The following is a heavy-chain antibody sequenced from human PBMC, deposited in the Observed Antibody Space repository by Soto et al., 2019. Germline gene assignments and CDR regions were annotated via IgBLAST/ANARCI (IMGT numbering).Heavy chain of an antibody. J-gene: IGHJ3*02. V-gene: IGHV3-30*03. D-gene: IGHD3-22*01. CDR3: ATEYYYDSSGYHLYAFDI. CDR1: GFTFSSYG. Sequence: QVQLVESGGGVVQPGRSLRLSCAASGFTFSSYGMHWVRQAPGKGLEWVAVISYDGSNKYYADSVKGRFTISRDNSKNTLYLQMNSLRAEDTAVYYCATEYYYDSSGYHLYAFDIWGQGTMVTVSS. CDR2: ISYDGSNK.